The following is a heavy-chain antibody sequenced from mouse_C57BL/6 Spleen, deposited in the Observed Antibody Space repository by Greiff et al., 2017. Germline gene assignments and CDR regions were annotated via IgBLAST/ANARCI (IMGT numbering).Heavy chain of an antibody. CDR1: GYAFSSSW. V-gene: IGHV1-82*01. Sequence: VQLQQSGPELVKPGASVKISCKASGYAFSSSWMNWVKQRPGKGLEWIGRIYPGDGATNYNGKFKGKATLTADKSSSTAYMQLSSLTSEDSAVYFCARCPAVVGAMDYWGQGTSVTVSS. CDR2: IYPGDGAT. D-gene: IGHD1-1*01. J-gene: IGHJ4*01. CDR3: ARCPAVVGAMDY.